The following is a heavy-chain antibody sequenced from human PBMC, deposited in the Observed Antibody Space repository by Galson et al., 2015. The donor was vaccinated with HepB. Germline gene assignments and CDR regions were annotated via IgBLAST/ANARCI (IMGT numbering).Heavy chain of an antibody. V-gene: IGHV3-23*01. Sequence: SLRLSCAASGFTFSRYSMNWVRQAPGKGLEWVSTFSGDGGDTYYADSVKGRFTISRDNSKNMLYLQMNSLKAEDTAVYYCAKDRGSSGSSDGFDIWGQGTMVTVSS. D-gene: IGHD3-22*01. CDR1: GFTFSRYS. J-gene: IGHJ3*02. CDR2: FSGDGGDT. CDR3: AKDRGSSGSSDGFDI.